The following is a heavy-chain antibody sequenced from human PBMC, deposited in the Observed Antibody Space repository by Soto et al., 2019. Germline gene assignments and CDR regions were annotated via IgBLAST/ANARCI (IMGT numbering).Heavy chain of an antibody. Sequence: VASEKVSCKASGYTFTSYGISWVRQAPGQGLEWMGWISAYNGNTNYAQKLQGRVTMTTDTFTSTAYMELWSLRSDDTAVYYCARDDYYDYAAWGKGTLVTVAS. CDR2: ISAYNGNT. CDR3: ARDDYYDYAA. V-gene: IGHV1-18*01. J-gene: IGHJ5*02. D-gene: IGHD4-17*01. CDR1: GYTFTSYG.